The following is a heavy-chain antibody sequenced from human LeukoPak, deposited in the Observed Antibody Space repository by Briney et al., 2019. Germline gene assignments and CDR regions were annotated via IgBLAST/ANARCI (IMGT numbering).Heavy chain of an antibody. CDR2: MNLNSGNT. CDR3: ARGVSRDSSSWYGFNYYYGMDV. Sequence: ASVKVSCKASGYTFTSNDINWVRPSTGQGLEWMGWMNLNSGNTGSAQTFQGRVTMTRNTSISTAYMELSSLRSEDTAVYYCARGVSRDSSSWYGFNYYYGMDVWRQATTVTVSS. J-gene: IGHJ6*02. CDR1: GYTFTSND. V-gene: IGHV1-8*01. D-gene: IGHD6-13*01.